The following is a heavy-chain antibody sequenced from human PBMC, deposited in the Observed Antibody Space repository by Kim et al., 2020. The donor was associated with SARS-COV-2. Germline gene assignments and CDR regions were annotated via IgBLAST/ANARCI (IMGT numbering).Heavy chain of an antibody. J-gene: IGHJ4*02. CDR2: SK. Sequence: SKYHPQPVKGRFTISRDDSKNTVYLQMNGLRAEDTAVYFCAREPSTYFDYWGQGTLVTVSS. V-gene: IGHV3-66*01. CDR3: AREPSTYFDY.